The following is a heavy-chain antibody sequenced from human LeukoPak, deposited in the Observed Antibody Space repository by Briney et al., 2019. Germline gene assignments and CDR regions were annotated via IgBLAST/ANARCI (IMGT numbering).Heavy chain of an antibody. V-gene: IGHV3-23*01. D-gene: IGHD5-18*01. CDR1: GFTFSSYA. J-gene: IGHJ4*02. CDR2: ISGSGGST. Sequence: GGSLRLSCAASGFTFSSYAMSWVRQAPGKGLEWVSAISGSGGSTYYADSVKGRFTISRDNSKNTLYLQMNSLRAEDTAVYYCATEFTRGYSYGIDYWGQGTLVTVSS. CDR3: ATEFTRGYSYGIDY.